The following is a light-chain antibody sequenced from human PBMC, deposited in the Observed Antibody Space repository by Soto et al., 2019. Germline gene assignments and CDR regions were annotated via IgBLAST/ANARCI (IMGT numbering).Light chain of an antibody. CDR2: DAS. V-gene: IGKV1-5*01. Sequence: DIQMTQSPSTLSASVGDRVTISCRASQTISNWLAWYQQKPGKAPKLLIYDASSLESGVPSRFSGSGSGTEFTLTISSLQPDDFATYYCQQYFRHATFGQGTKVDIK. CDR3: QQYFRHAT. CDR1: QTISNW. J-gene: IGKJ1*01.